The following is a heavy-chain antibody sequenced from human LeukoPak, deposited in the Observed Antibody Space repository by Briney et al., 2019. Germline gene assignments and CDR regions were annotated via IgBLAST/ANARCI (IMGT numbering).Heavy chain of an antibody. J-gene: IGHJ5*02. CDR1: GYTLTELS. V-gene: IGHV1-24*01. D-gene: IGHD3-3*01. CDR3: ASPGGYYTRFDL. Sequence: ASVKVSCKVSGYTLTELSMHWVRQAPGKGLEWMGGFDPEDGETIYAQKFQGRVTMTEDTSTDTAYMYLSSLRSDDTAVYFCASPGGYYTRFDLWGQGTLVTVSS. CDR2: FDPEDGET.